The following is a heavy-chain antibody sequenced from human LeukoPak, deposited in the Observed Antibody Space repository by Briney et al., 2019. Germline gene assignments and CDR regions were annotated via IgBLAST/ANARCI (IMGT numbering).Heavy chain of an antibody. CDR3: ARDRPGGSSLDY. D-gene: IGHD6-13*01. Sequence: SETLSLTCTVSGGSISSGDYYWSWIRQPPGKGLEWIGYIYYSGSTYYNPSLKSRVTISVDTSKNQFSLKLSSVTAADTAVYYCARDRPGGSSLDYWGQGTRVTVSS. J-gene: IGHJ4*02. CDR1: GGSISSGDYY. V-gene: IGHV4-30-4*01. CDR2: IYYSGST.